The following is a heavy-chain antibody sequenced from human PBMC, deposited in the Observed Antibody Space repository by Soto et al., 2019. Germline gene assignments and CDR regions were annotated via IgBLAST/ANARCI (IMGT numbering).Heavy chain of an antibody. J-gene: IGHJ4*02. CDR1: GGTFSSYA. V-gene: IGHV1-69*01. D-gene: IGHD3-22*01. CDR2: IIPIFGTA. CDR3: ARDGRGYYDSSGYQQAGY. Sequence: QVQLVQSGAEVKKPGSSVKVSCKASGGTFSSYAISWVRQAPGQGLEWMGGIIPIFGTANYAQKFQGRVTITADESTSTAYMELSSLRSEDTAVYYCARDGRGYYDSSGYQQAGYWGQGTLVTVSS.